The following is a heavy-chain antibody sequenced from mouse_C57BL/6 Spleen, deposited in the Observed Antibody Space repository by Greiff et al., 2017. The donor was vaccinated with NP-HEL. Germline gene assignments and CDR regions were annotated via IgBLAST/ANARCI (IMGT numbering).Heavy chain of an antibody. J-gene: IGHJ1*03. Sequence: QVQLQQSGPELVKPGASVKISCKASGYAFSSSWMNWVKQRPGKGLEWIGRIYPGDGDTNYNGKFKGKATLTADKSSSTAYMQLSSLTSEDSAVYFCARQGYYYETTGYFDVWGTGTTVTVSS. D-gene: IGHD1-1*01. CDR3: ARQGYYYETTGYFDV. CDR2: IYPGDGDT. CDR1: GYAFSSSW. V-gene: IGHV1-82*01.